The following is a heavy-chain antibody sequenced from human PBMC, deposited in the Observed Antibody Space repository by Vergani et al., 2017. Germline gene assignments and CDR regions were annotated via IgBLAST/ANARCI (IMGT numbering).Heavy chain of an antibody. D-gene: IGHD3-16*01. CDR3: ASGGHSSENGGALQL. CDR1: GYIFSNFW. Sequence: EKQLVQSGSETKKPGESLKISCQAFGYIFSNFWIGWVRQRPGRGLEWMGIIYPGDSEVKSNPTVRGQVIFSVDTSVNTAYLQWRSLQASDTATYFCASGGHSSENGGALQLWGQGTNITVSS. CDR2: IYPGDSEV. V-gene: IGHV5-51*01. J-gene: IGHJ3*01.